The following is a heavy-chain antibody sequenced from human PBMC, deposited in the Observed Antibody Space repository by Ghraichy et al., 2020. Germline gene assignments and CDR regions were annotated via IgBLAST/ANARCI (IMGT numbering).Heavy chain of an antibody. Sequence: GKALNISCAASGFTFSSYSMNWVRQAPGKGLEWVSYISSSSSTIYYADSVKGRFTISRDNAKNSLYLQMNSLRDEDTAVYYCARTQVDTVPVGFDYWGQGTLVTVSS. D-gene: IGHD5-18*01. V-gene: IGHV3-48*02. CDR1: GFTFSSYS. CDR2: ISSSSSTI. CDR3: ARTQVDTVPVGFDY. J-gene: IGHJ4*02.